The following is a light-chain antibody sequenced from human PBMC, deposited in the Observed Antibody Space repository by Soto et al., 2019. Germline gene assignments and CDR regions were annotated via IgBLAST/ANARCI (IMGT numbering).Light chain of an antibody. CDR3: QQYNRYSPMYT. Sequence: DIQMTQSPSTLSASVGDRVTITCRASQSLSGWLAWYQQKPGKAPKVLIYKASNLESGVPSRFSGSGSGTEYTLTISSLQPDDFASYYCQQYNRYSPMYTFGQGTKLEIK. J-gene: IGKJ2*01. V-gene: IGKV1-5*03. CDR1: QSLSGW. CDR2: KAS.